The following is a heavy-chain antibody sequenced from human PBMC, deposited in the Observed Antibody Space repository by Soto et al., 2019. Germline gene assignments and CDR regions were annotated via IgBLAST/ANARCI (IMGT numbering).Heavy chain of an antibody. J-gene: IGHJ4*02. CDR2: IIPIFGTA. V-gene: IGHV1-69*01. CDR3: ARASDYGDWPRTRWAFDY. CDR1: GGTFSSYA. Sequence: QVQRVQSGAEVKKPGSSVKVSCKASGGTFSSYAISWVRQAPGQGLEWMGGIIPIFGTANYAQKFQGRVTITADESTSTAYMELSSLRSEHTAVYYCARASDYGDWPRTRWAFDYWGQGTLVTVSS. D-gene: IGHD4-17*01.